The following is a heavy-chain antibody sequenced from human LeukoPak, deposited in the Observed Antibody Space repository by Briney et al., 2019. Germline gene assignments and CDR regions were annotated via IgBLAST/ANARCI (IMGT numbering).Heavy chain of an antibody. J-gene: IGHJ4*02. V-gene: IGHV5-51*01. Sequence: GESLKISCKGSGYSISTYWIGWVRQMPGKGLEWMGLINAADSDTRYSPSFQGQVLISVDKSISTAYLQCGNLKATDTAFYYGGRVPCTGGSCSRSFDYWGQGTLVTVYS. CDR2: INAADSDT. D-gene: IGHD2-8*02. CDR1: GYSISTYW. CDR3: GRVPCTGGSCSRSFDY.